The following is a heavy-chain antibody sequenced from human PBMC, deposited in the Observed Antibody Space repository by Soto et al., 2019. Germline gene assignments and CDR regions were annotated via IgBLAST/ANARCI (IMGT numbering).Heavy chain of an antibody. D-gene: IGHD3-16*01. J-gene: IGHJ4*02. V-gene: IGHV3-33*01. CDR1: GFTFSNYG. CDR3: ARDLGHFDRGGSYFDY. CDR2: IWYDGSNK. Sequence: QVQLVESGGGVVQPGRSLSLSCTTSGFTFSNYGFHWARQAPGKGLEWVAVIWYDGSNKYYTESVKGRFTISRDDSKNSLYLQMNSLRAEDTAVYYCARDLGHFDRGGSYFDYWGQGTLVTVSS.